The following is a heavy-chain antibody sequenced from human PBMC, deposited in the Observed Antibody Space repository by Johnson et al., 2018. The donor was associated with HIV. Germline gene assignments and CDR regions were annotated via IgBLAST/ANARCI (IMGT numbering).Heavy chain of an antibody. CDR3: ARDYREANAFDI. J-gene: IGHJ3*02. V-gene: IGHV3-9*01. D-gene: IGHD1-26*01. CDR1: GFTFDDYA. Sequence: VQLVESGGGLVQPGRSLRLSCAASGFTFDDYAMHWVRQAPGKGLEWVSGISWNSGSIGYADSVKGRFTISRDNAKNSLYLQMNSLRAEDTGLYYCARDYREANAFDIWGQGTMVTVAS. CDR2: ISWNSGSI.